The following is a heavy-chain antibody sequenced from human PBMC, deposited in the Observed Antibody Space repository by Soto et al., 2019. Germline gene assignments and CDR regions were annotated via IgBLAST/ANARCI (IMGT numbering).Heavy chain of an antibody. V-gene: IGHV3-30-3*01. D-gene: IGHD3-22*01. Sequence: GGSLRLSCAASGFTLSSYAIHWVRQAPGKGLEWVTVISKGGSNLYFADSVKGRFTISRDNSKNTLFLQMNTLRTDDTAVYSCARSYDSSGFYHFDYWGLGTLVTVSS. CDR2: ISKGGSNL. CDR3: ARSYDSSGFYHFDY. CDR1: GFTLSSYA. J-gene: IGHJ4*02.